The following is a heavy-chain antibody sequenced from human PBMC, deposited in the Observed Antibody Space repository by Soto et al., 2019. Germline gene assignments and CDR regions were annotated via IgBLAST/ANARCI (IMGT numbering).Heavy chain of an antibody. CDR2: VNPADSDT. V-gene: IGHV5-51*01. J-gene: IGHJ4*02. D-gene: IGHD3-3*01. CDR1: GYSFTNYW. CDR3: VRPDSNGYYTH. Sequence: GESLKISCKGSGYSFTNYWIGWVRQMPGKGLEWMGIVNPADSDTRYSPSFQGQVTVSVDKSISTAYLQRGSLKASDTAMYYCVRPDSNGYYTHWGQGTPVTVSS.